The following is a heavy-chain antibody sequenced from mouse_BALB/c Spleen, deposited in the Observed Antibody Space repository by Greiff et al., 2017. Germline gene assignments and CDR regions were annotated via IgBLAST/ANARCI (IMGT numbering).Heavy chain of an antibody. Sequence: EVHLVESGGGLVQPKGSLKLSCAASGFTFNTYAMNWVRQAPGKGLEWVARIRSKSNNYATYYADSVKDRFTISRDDSQSMLYLQMNNLKTEDTAMYYCVRQSYDYEDFDYWGQGTTLTVSS. CDR2: IRSKSNNYAT. J-gene: IGHJ2*01. D-gene: IGHD2-4*01. V-gene: IGHV10-1*02. CDR1: GFTFNTYA. CDR3: VRQSYDYEDFDY.